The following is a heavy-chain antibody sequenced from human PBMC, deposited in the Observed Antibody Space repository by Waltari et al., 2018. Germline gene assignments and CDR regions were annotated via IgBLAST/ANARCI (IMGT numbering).Heavy chain of an antibody. CDR2: IQPATSET. V-gene: IGHV5-51*03. J-gene: IGHJ4*02. CDR1: GYHCTSQW. CDR3: ATQTLSSFDY. Sequence: EVQLVQSGAEVKKPGGTLKISCTTSGYHCTSQWIGWVRQMHGKGLGWVGVIQPATSETRYGPSFQGQVTISVDASISAAYLHWSSLKASDTAIYYCATQTLSSFDYWGQGTLVTVSS. D-gene: IGHD3-16*02.